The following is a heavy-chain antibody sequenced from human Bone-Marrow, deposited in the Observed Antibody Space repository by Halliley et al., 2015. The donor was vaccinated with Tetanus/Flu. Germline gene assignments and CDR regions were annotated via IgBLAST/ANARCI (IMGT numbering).Heavy chain of an antibody. J-gene: IGHJ4*02. CDR1: GFSFDDYA. Sequence: SLRLSCAASGFSFDDYAMHWVRQVPGKGLEWVSGISWNSGSVGYADSVKGRFTISRDNGENSLYLQMNSLRTEDTAFYYCAKGPGGGYGSGSYIDSWGQGTLVTVSS. D-gene: IGHD3-10*01. CDR2: ISWNSGSV. CDR3: AKGPGGGYGSGSYIDS. V-gene: IGHV3-9*01.